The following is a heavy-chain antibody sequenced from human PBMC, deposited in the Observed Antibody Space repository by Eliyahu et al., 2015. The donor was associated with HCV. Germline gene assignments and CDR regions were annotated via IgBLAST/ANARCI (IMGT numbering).Heavy chain of an antibody. Sequence: EVQLLESGGGLVQPGGSLRLSCAASGFTFXXXXXXWVRQAPGKGLEWVSAXSGSGGSTYYADSVKGRFTISRDNSKNTLYLQMNSLRAEDTAVYYCAKDLGGRSSNKNNWFDPWGQGTLVTVSS. CDR3: AKDLGGRSSNKNNWFDP. D-gene: IGHD6-13*01. CDR1: GFTFXXXX. J-gene: IGHJ5*02. V-gene: IGHV3-23*01. CDR2: XSGSGGST.